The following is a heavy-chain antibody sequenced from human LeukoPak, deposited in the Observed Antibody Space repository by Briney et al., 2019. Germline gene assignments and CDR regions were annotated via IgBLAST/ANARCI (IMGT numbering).Heavy chain of an antibody. CDR2: INPNSGCT. V-gene: IGHV1-2*02. Sequence: ALGKASCKPSRYTFTRYFIPSGGRAPRHQLRCMGGINPNSGCTNYAQKFQGRVTMTRDKSISTAYMELSRLRSDDTAVYYCARVDSSSSGFDYWGQGTLVTVSS. CDR3: ARVDSSSSGFDY. J-gene: IGHJ4*02. D-gene: IGHD6-6*01. CDR1: RYTFTRYF.